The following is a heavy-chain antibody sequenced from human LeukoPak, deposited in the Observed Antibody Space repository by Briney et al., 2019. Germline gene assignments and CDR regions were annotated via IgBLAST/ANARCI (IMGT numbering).Heavy chain of an antibody. CDR3: ARDRSYSCYGMDV. CDR2: IYYSGST. J-gene: IGHJ6*02. V-gene: IGHV4-31*03. CDR1: GGSISSGGYY. Sequence: SQTLSLTCTVSGGSISSGGYYWSWIRQHPGTGLEWIGYIYYSGSTYYNPSLKSRVTISVDTSKNQFSLKLSSVTAADTAVYYCARDRSYSCYGMDVWGQGTTVTVSS.